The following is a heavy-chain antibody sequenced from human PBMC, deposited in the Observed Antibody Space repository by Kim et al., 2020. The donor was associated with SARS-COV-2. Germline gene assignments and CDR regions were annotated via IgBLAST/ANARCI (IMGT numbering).Heavy chain of an antibody. J-gene: IGHJ4*02. CDR2: VKSKPDGEIT. D-gene: IGHD2-2*01. V-gene: IGHV3-15*01. Sequence: GGSLRLSCAGSGFYFINAWMSWVRQAPGKGLEWVGRVKSKPDGEITDYGAPVKGRFTISRDDSKSTLYLEMNSLKTEDTAIYYCTTSLVIPTVHNDYWGQGALVTVSS. CDR3: TTSLVIPTVHNDY. CDR1: GFYFINAW.